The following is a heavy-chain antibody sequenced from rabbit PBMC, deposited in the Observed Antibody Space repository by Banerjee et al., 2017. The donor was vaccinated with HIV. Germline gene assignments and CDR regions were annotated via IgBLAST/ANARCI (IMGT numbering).Heavy chain of an antibody. D-gene: IGHD7-1*01. V-gene: IGHV1S40*01. CDR2: ISTGTEST. CDR3: ARAYAGYAPYYFNL. Sequence: QSLEESGGDLVKPEGSLTLTCTASGFSLSNKYVMCWVRQAPGKGLEWIGCISTGTESTYYASWAKGRFTISKTSSTTVTLQMTSLTVADTATYFCARAYAGYAPYYFNLWGPGTLVTVS. J-gene: IGHJ4*01. CDR1: GFSLSNKYV.